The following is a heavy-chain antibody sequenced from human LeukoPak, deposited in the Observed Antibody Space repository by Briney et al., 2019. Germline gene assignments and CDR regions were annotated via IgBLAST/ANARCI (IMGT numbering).Heavy chain of an antibody. D-gene: IGHD3-10*01. V-gene: IGHV3-48*01. CDR1: GFTFSSYS. Sequence: GGSLRLSCAASGFTFSSYSMNWVRQAPGKGLEWVSYISSSSSTIYYADSVKGRFTIYRDNAKNSLYLQMNSLRAEDTAVYYCARGITMVRGVTTPVYYFDYWGQGTLVTVSS. CDR2: ISSSSSTI. J-gene: IGHJ4*02. CDR3: ARGITMVRGVTTPVYYFDY.